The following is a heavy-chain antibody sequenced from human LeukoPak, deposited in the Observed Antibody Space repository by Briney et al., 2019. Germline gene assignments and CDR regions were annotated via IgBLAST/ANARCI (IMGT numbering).Heavy chain of an antibody. Sequence: ASVKVSCKASGYTFTGYYMHWVRQAPGQGLEWMGWINPNSGGTNYAQKFQGRVTMTRNTSISTAYMELSSLRSEDTAVYYCARENYDSSGYQTWGQGTLVTVSS. V-gene: IGHV1-2*02. CDR2: INPNSGGT. CDR1: GYTFTGYY. J-gene: IGHJ5*02. D-gene: IGHD3-22*01. CDR3: ARENYDSSGYQT.